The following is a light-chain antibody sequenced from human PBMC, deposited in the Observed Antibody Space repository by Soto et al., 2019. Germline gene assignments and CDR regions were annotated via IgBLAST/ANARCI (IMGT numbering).Light chain of an antibody. Sequence: QSVLTQSPSASASLGASVKLTCTLSSGHSSYVIAWHQQQPEKGPRYLMRLYSDGSHSKGDGIPDRFSGSSSGAERYLTISSLQSEDEADYYAQTWGTGIQVFGGGTKRTVL. CDR3: QTWGTGIQV. V-gene: IGLV4-69*01. J-gene: IGLJ2*01. CDR1: SGHSSYV. CDR2: LYSDGSH.